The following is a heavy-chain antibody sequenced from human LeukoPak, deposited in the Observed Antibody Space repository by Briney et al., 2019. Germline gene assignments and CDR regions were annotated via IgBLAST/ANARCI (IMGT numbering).Heavy chain of an antibody. D-gene: IGHD3-22*01. CDR1: GYTFTSYD. CDR2: MNPNSGNT. Sequence: ASVNVSCKASGYTFTSYDINWVRQATGQGLEWMGWMNPNSGNTGYAQKFQGRVTMTRDTSTSTVYMELSSLRSEDTAVYYCARGGDYYYDSSGYYAYWGQGTLVTVSS. V-gene: IGHV1-8*01. CDR3: ARGGDYYYDSSGYYAY. J-gene: IGHJ4*02.